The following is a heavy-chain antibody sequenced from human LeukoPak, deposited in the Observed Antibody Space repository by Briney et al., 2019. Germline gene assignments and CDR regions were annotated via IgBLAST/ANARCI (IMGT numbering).Heavy chain of an antibody. J-gene: IGHJ6*03. CDR3: AAPTQTDYYFYVDV. Sequence: PSETPSLTCTVSGGSISPYFWSWIRQSPGKGLEWIGYIYTSGCTNYNPSLKSRLTISIDTSRNQFSLRLNSVTAADTAVYFCAAPTQTDYYFYVDVWGKGTTVTVSS. CDR2: IYTSGCT. V-gene: IGHV4-4*09. CDR1: GGSISPYF. D-gene: IGHD2-21*02.